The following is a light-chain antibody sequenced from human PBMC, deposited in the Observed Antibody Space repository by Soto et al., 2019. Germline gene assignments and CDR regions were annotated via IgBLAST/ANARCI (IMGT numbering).Light chain of an antibody. CDR2: TNT. CDR3: VAWDDSLDGPV. V-gene: IGLV1-47*01. J-gene: IGLJ2*01. CDR1: RSNIGVNY. Sequence: QSVLPQPPSASGTPGQRVTISCSGSRSNIGVNYVYWYQQFPGTAPKLLIYTNTQRPSGVPDRFSGSKSGTSASLAISGLRSEDEAAYYCVAWDDSLDGPVFGGGTKLTVL.